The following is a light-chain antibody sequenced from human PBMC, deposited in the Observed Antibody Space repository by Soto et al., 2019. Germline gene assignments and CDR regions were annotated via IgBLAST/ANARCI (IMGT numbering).Light chain of an antibody. J-gene: IGKJ2*01. V-gene: IGKV3-20*01. CDR2: GAS. CDR1: QSGSSSY. CDR3: QQYGSSPFT. Sequence: EIVLTQSPGTLSLSPGERATLFCRASQSGSSSYLAWYQQKPGQAPRLLIYGASSRATGIPDRFSGSGSGTDFTLTISRLEPEDFAVYFCQQYGSSPFTFGQGTKVEIK.